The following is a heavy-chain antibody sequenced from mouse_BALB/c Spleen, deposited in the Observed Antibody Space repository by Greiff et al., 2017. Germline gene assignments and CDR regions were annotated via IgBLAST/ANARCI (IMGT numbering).Heavy chain of an antibody. CDR2: IYPGNGDT. V-gene: IGHV1-12*01. J-gene: IGHJ4*01. D-gene: IGHD4-1*01. CDR1: GYTFTSYN. Sequence: LQQSGAELMKPGASVKMSCKASGYTFTSYNMHWVKQTPGQGLEWIGAIYPGNGDTSYNQKFKGKATLTADKSSSTAYMQLSSLTSEDSAVYYCARCTGRGVYAMDYWGQGTSVTVSS. CDR3: ARCTGRGVYAMDY.